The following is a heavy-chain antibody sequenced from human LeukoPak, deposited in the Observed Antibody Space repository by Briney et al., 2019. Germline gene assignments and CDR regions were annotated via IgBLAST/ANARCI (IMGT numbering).Heavy chain of an antibody. CDR3: ARDGLAVVPAATGRWYFDL. CDR2: INPSGGST. CDR1: GYTFTSYY. V-gene: IGHV1-46*01. J-gene: IGHJ2*01. D-gene: IGHD2-2*01. Sequence: ASVKVSCKASGYTFTSYYMHWVRQAPGQGLEWMGIINPSGGSTSCAQKFQGRVTMTRDTSTSTVYMELSSLRSEDTAVYYCARDGLAVVPAATGRWYFDLWGRGTLVTVSS.